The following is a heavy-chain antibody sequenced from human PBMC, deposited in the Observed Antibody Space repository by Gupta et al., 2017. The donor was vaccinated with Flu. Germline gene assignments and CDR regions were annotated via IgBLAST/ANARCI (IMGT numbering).Heavy chain of an antibody. V-gene: IGHV4-4*07. CDR2: IYTTESI. Sequence: YWSWIRQPAGRGLEWIGRIYTTESIIYNPSLKSRVTMSLDMSKNQFSLKVNSVTAADTAVYFCARVTSERGANAFDIWGQGTMVTVSA. D-gene: IGHD1-26*01. CDR1: Y. CDR3: ARVTSERGANAFDI. J-gene: IGHJ3*02.